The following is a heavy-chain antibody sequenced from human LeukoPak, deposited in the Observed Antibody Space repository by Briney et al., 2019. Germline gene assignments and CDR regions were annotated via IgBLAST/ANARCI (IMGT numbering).Heavy chain of an antibody. CDR1: GFTFGSYA. CDR2: ISYDGSNK. Sequence: GGSLRLSCAASGFTFGSYAMHWVRQAPGKGLEWVAVISYDGSNKYYADSVKGRFTISRDNSKNTLYLQMNSLRAEDTAVYYCARDLRYYGSGSYYEFPDYWGQGTLVTVSS. CDR3: ARDLRYYGSGSYYEFPDY. J-gene: IGHJ4*02. V-gene: IGHV3-30*01. D-gene: IGHD3-10*01.